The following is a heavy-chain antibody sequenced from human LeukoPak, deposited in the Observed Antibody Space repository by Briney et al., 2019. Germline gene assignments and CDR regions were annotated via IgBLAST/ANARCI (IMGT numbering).Heavy chain of an antibody. D-gene: IGHD3-22*01. J-gene: IGHJ3*02. CDR1: GFTVSTNY. Sequence: PGGSPRLSCAASGFTVSTNYMSWVRQAPAKGLEWVSVIYSGGNTFYADSVKGRFTISRDNSKNTLYLQMNSLRAEDTAVYYCARSYYDSSGYYPGAFDIWGQGTMVTVSS. CDR3: ARSYYDSSGYYPGAFDI. CDR2: IYSGGNT. V-gene: IGHV3-66*02.